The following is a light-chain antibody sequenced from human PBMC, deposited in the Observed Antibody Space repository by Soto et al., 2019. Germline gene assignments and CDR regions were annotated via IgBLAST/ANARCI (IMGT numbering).Light chain of an antibody. J-gene: IGKJ4*01. CDR3: RKYNSAPLT. CDR2: AAS. Sequence: DIQMTQSPSSLSASVGDRVTITCRASQDINNYLAWYQQKPGKVPKLLIYAASTLQSGVPSGFSGSGSGTDFLVTIGSLQPEVVATYYCRKYNSAPLTFGGGTKGEIK. V-gene: IGKV1-27*01. CDR1: QDINNY.